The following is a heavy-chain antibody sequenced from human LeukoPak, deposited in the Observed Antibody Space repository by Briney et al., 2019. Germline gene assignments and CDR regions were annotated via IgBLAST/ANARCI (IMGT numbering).Heavy chain of an antibody. D-gene: IGHD3-10*01. V-gene: IGHV3-48*03. CDR1: GFTFSSHE. J-gene: IGHJ4*02. Sequence: PGGSLRLSCTASGFTFSSHEMNWVRQAPGKGLEWVSYISSSGNTKYYADSVKGRFTISRDNAKNSLYLQMNSLRAEDTALYYCASSWGGSYYLGFDYWGQGTLVTVPS. CDR2: ISSSGNTK. CDR3: ASSWGGSYYLGFDY.